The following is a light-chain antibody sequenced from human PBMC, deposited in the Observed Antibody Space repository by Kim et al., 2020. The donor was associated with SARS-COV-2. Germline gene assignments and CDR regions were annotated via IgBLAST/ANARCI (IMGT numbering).Light chain of an antibody. V-gene: IGLV3-1*01. CDR1: KLGDKY. CDR3: QAWDSSRV. J-gene: IGLJ3*02. CDR2: QDS. Sequence: SYELTQPPSVSVSPGQTASITCSGDKLGDKYACWYQQKPGQSPVLVIYQDSKRPSGIPERFSGSNSGNTATLTIGGTQAMDEADYYCQAWDSSRVFGGGT.